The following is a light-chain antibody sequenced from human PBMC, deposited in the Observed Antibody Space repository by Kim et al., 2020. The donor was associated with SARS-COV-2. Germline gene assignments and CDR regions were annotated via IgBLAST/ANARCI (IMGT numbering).Light chain of an antibody. Sequence: GQYVPISCTGTSSDVGGYKYVSWYQQHPGKAPKRMIYEVSKRPSGVPDRFSGSKSGNTASLTVSGLQAEDEAEYYCSSYAGSNNLVFGGGTQLTVL. V-gene: IGLV2-8*01. CDR2: EVS. CDR1: SSDVGGYKY. CDR3: SSYAGSNNLV. J-gene: IGLJ2*01.